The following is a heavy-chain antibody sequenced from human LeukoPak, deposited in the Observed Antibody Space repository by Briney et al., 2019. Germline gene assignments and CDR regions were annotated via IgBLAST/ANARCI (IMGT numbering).Heavy chain of an antibody. CDR3: AKDGSYGGNSQYYFDY. CDR2: ILYDESNK. Sequence: GGSLRLSCAASGFTFSAYGMHWVRQAPGKGLEWVAVILYDESNKYYADSAKGRFTISRDNSKKTVHLQMSSLRAEDTAVYYCAKDGSYGGNSQYYFDYWGQGTLVTVSS. J-gene: IGHJ4*02. CDR1: GFTFSAYG. V-gene: IGHV3-30*18. D-gene: IGHD4-23*01.